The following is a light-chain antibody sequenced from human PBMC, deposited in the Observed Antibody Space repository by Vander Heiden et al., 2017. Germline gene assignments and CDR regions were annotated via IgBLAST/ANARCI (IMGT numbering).Light chain of an antibody. CDR2: WAS. CDR3: QQYYSNPRT. CDR1: QSVLYSSNNKNY. V-gene: IGKV4-1*01. Sequence: DILMTPSPDPSAVSLGERATINCKSSQSVLYSSNNKNYLAWYQQKPGQPPKLLIYWASTRESGVPDRFSGSGSGTDFTLTISSLQAEDVAVYYCQQYYSNPRTFGQGTKVEIK. J-gene: IGKJ1*01.